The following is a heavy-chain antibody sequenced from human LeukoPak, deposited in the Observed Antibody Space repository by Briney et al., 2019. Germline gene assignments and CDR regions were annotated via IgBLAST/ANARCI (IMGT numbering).Heavy chain of an antibody. CDR2: ISGSGGST. CDR3: ANRDYYGSGSYYAPFDY. Sequence: GGSLRLSCAASGFTLSSYAMSWVRQAPGKGLEWVSAISGSGGSTYYADSVKGRFTISRDNSKNTLYLQMNSLRAEDTAVYYCANRDYYGSGSYYAPFDYWGQGTLVTVSS. D-gene: IGHD3-10*01. CDR1: GFTLSSYA. V-gene: IGHV3-23*01. J-gene: IGHJ4*02.